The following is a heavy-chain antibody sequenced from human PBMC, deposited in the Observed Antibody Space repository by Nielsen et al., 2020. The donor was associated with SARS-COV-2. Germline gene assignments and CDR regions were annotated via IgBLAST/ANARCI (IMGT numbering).Heavy chain of an antibody. CDR2: ISATSSSI. V-gene: IGHV3-21*01. D-gene: IGHD3-16*01. J-gene: IGHJ5*02. Sequence: GESLKISCTASGFIFRSYTMNWVRQAPGKGLEWVSSISATSSSIYYVDSVEGRFTISRDNDKTSMYLQMNSLRTEDTAVYYCARGGAGGSLFSKYNWFDPWGQGTLVTVSS. CDR1: GFIFRSYT. CDR3: ARGGAGGSLFSKYNWFDP.